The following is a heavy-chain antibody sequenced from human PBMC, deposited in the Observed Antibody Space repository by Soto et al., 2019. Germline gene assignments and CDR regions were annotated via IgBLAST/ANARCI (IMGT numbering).Heavy chain of an antibody. CDR3: ARTGGGMAARPLEY. J-gene: IGHJ4*02. Sequence: QVQLMHSGGEVKMPGASVEVSCKTSGYMFTTYGMSSVRQAPGQGLEWMAWISAYNGNKKYAQKFEGRVTMTTDTSTSTVSMELRDLTSDDTAIYYCARTGGGMAARPLEYWGQGTLVIVSS. V-gene: IGHV1-18*01. CDR1: GYMFTTYG. CDR2: ISAYNGNK. D-gene: IGHD6-6*01.